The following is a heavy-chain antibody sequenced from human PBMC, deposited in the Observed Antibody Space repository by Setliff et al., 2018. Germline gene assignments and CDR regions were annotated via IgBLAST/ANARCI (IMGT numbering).Heavy chain of an antibody. V-gene: IGHV1-18*01. Sequence: GASVKVSCKASGYTFSDYGITCVRQAPGQGLEWMGWISAYTGNAYYAHKLQDRVTMTTDTSTGTDYIELRSLTSDDTAVYYCSRLVRYCTTTSCQRLSGDEYWGQGTVVTVSS. D-gene: IGHD2-2*01. J-gene: IGHJ4*02. CDR1: GYTFSDYG. CDR3: SRLVRYCTTTSCQRLSGDEY. CDR2: ISAYTGNA.